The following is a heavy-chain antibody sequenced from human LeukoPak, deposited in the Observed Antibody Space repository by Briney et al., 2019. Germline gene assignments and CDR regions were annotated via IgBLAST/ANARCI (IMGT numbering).Heavy chain of an antibody. D-gene: IGHD6-19*01. V-gene: IGHV3-30*04. CDR3: ATKQWLVRGWFDP. CDR1: GFSISNNF. J-gene: IGHJ5*02. Sequence: GGSLRLSCVTSGFSISNNFMHWVRQAPGKGLEWVAVVSNDGSNQYYADSVKGRFTISRDNSKNTLYLQMNSLTAEDTAVYYCATKQWLVRGWFDPWGQGTLVTVSS. CDR2: VSNDGSNQ.